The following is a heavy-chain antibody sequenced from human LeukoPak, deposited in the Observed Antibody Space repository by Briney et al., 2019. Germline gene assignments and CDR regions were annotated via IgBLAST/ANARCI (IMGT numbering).Heavy chain of an antibody. Sequence: PGGSLRLSCAASGFTFSSYAMSWVRQAPGKGLQGVSAFSGSGGSTYYADSVKGRFTISRDKSKKTLYLQMNILRAEDTAVYYCAKSPLRGPFDYWGQGTLVTVSS. CDR1: GFTFSSYA. CDR3: AKSPLRGPFDY. J-gene: IGHJ4*02. CDR2: FSGSGGST. V-gene: IGHV3-23*01.